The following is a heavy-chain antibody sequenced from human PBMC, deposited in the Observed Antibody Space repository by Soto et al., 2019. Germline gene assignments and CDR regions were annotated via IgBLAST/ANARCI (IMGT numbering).Heavy chain of an antibody. D-gene: IGHD4-17*01. CDR3: ARPRGYGVFDAVDI. J-gene: IGHJ3*02. CDR1: GFMFSTYA. CDR2: ISSSGDSA. V-gene: IGHV3-23*01. Sequence: HPGGSLRLSCAASGFMFSTYAMNWVRQAPGKGLEWVSAISSSGDSAYYAESVRGRFTISRDNSINTLYLQMRSLRPEDTAVYYCARPRGYGVFDAVDIWGQGTMVTVSS.